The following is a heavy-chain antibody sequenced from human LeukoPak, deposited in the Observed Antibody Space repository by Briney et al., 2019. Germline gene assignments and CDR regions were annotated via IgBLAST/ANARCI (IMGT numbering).Heavy chain of an antibody. CDR3: ARRRSGYYPRPYYFDY. CDR1: SGSISTSNYY. CDR2: IFYSGST. Sequence: ASETLSLTCTVSSGSISTSNYYWGWVRQPPGKALEWIGNIFYSGSTYYSPSLKSRVTISLDTSRNQFSLKLSSVTAADTAVYYCARRRSGYYPRPYYFDYWGQGTLVTVSS. D-gene: IGHD3-22*01. J-gene: IGHJ4*02. V-gene: IGHV4-39*07.